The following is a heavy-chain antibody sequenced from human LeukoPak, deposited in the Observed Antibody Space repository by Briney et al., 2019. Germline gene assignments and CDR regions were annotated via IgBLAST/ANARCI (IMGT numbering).Heavy chain of an antibody. D-gene: IGHD3-10*01. J-gene: IGHJ5*02. CDR3: ASIMVRGVKRDNWFDP. V-gene: IGHV1-8*01. CDR1: GYTFTSYD. CDR2: MNPNSGNT. Sequence: ASVKVSCKASGYTFTSYDINWVRQATGQGLEWMGWMNPNSGNTGYAQKFQGRVTMTRNTSISTAYMVLSSLRSEDTAVYYCASIMVRGVKRDNWFDPWGQGTLVTVSS.